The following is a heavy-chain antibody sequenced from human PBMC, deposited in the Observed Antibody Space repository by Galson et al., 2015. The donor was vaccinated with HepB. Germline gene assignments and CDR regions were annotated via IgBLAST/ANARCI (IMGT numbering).Heavy chain of an antibody. D-gene: IGHD3-22*01. CDR1: GFTFSSYA. J-gene: IGHJ4*02. Sequence: SLRLSCAASGFTFSSYAMSWARQAPGKGLEWVSAISGRGGSTYYADSVKGRFTISRDNSKNTLYLQMNSLRAEDTAVYYCAKEGSKSHYYDSSGYWDYWGQGTLVTVSS. CDR3: AKEGSKSHYYDSSGYWDY. V-gene: IGHV3-23*01. CDR2: ISGRGGST.